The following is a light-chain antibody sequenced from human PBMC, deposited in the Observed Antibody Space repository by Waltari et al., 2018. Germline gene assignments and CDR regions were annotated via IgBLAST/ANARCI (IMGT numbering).Light chain of an antibody. CDR2: AND. CDR1: SSNIGRNT. Sequence: QSVLTQPPSASGTPGQRVTISCSGGSSNIGRNTINWDQQLPGTAPKLLICANDQRPSGVPDRFSGSKSGSSAFLAISGLQSADEASYYCASWDDSLDGVIFGGGTKLTVL. J-gene: IGLJ2*01. CDR3: ASWDDSLDGVI. V-gene: IGLV1-44*01.